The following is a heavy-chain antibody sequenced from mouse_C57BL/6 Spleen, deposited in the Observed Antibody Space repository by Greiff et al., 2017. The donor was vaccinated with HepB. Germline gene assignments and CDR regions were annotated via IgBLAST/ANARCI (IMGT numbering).Heavy chain of an antibody. CDR2: ISNGGGST. CDR3: ARQGIYYDYESYFDV. V-gene: IGHV5-12*01. D-gene: IGHD2-4*01. Sequence: EVKLVESGGGLVQPGGSLKLSCAASGFTFSDYYMYWVRQTPEKRLEWVAYISNGGGSTYYPDTVKGRFTISRDNAKNTLYLQMSRLKSDDTAMYYCARQGIYYDYESYFDVWGTGTTVTVSS. CDR1: GFTFSDYY. J-gene: IGHJ1*03.